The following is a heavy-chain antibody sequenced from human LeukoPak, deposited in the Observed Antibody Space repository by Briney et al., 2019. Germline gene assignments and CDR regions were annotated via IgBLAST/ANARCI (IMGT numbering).Heavy chain of an antibody. CDR3: ARASSYYAMVDP. V-gene: IGHV4-59*01. CDR2: IYYSGST. D-gene: IGHD2/OR15-2a*01. J-gene: IGHJ5*02. CDR1: GGPISSYY. Sequence: SETLSLTCTVSGGPISSYYWSWIRQPPGKGLEWIGYIYYSGSTNYNPSLKSRVTISVDTSKNQFSLKLSSVTAADTAVYYCARASSYYAMVDPWGQGTLVTVSS.